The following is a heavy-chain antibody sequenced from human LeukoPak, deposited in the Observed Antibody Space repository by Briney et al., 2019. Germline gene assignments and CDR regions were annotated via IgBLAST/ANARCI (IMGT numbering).Heavy chain of an antibody. CDR1: GGTFSSYA. D-gene: IGHD2-2*01. CDR3: AGDIVVVPAVVFNYYGMDV. CDR2: IIPIFGTA. Sequence: ASVKVSCKASGGTFSSYAISWVRQAPGQGLEWMGGIIPIFGTANYAQKFQGRVTITADESTSTAYMELSSLKSEDTAVYYCAGDIVVVPAVVFNYYGMDVWGQGTTVTVSS. J-gene: IGHJ6*02. V-gene: IGHV1-69*13.